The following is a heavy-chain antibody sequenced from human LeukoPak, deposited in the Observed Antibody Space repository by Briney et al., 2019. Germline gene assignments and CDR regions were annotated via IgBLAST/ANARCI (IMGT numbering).Heavy chain of an antibody. J-gene: IGHJ4*02. CDR2: MSGSGYHTYYADSDKT. CDR3: AKGAAIDH. Sequence: PGGSLRLSCAASGFDFNNYATSWVRQGPGKRLEWVSAMSGSGYHTYYADSDKTYYADSVKGRFTISRDNSKSTVYLHMNNLRLEDTAIYYCAKGAAIDHWGQGTLVTVSS. CDR1: GFDFNNYA. V-gene: IGHV3-23*01.